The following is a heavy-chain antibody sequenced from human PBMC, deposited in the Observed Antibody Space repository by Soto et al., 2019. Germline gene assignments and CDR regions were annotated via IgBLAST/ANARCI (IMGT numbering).Heavy chain of an antibody. CDR3: AKDRREIAVATFDY. Sequence: EVQLVESGGGLVQPGRSLRLSCAASGFTFDDYAMHWVRQAPGKGLEWVSGISWNSGSIGYADSVKGRFTISRDNAKNSLYLQMNSLRAEDTALDYCAKDRREIAVATFDYLVQEPLVTVSS. CDR1: GFTFDDYA. V-gene: IGHV3-9*01. J-gene: IGHJ4*02. D-gene: IGHD6-19*01. CDR2: ISWNSGSI.